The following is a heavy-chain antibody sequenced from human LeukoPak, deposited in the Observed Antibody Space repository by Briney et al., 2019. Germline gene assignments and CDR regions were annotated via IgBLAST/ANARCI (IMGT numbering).Heavy chain of an antibody. V-gene: IGHV4-39*01. CDR1: GGSISSSSYY. CDR2: IYYSGST. CDR3: ARQDFEYSTSSPFDY. Sequence: PSETLSLTCTVSGGSISSSSYYWGWIRQPPGKGLEWIGSIYYSGSTYYNPSLKSRVTISLDTSKNQFSLKLSSVTAADTAVYYCARQDFEYSTSSPFDYWGQGTLVTVSS. J-gene: IGHJ4*02. D-gene: IGHD6-6*01.